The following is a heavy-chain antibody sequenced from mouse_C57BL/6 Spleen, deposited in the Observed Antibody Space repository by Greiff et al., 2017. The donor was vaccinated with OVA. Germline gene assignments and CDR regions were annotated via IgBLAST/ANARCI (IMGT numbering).Heavy chain of an antibody. V-gene: IGHV1-84*01. CDR1: GYTFTDYY. J-gene: IGHJ2*01. D-gene: IGHD2-4*01. CDR2: IYPGSGNT. CDR3: ARSSYDYYFDY. Sequence: LMESGPELVKPGASVKISCKASGYTFTDYYINWVKQRPGQGLEWIGWIYPGSGNTKYNEKFKGKGTLTVDTSSSTAYMQLSSLTSEDSAVYFCARSSYDYYFDYWGQGTTLTVSS.